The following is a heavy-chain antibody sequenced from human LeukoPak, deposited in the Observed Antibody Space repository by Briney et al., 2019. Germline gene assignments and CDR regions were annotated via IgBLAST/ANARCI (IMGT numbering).Heavy chain of an antibody. V-gene: IGHV4-4*07. D-gene: IGHD2-2*01. CDR2: IYTSGNT. J-gene: IGHJ2*01. CDR3: ARDALYCSSPTCCRYWYFDL. CDR1: GGSISGYY. Sequence: SETLSLTCTVSGGSISGYYWNWIRQPAGKGLEWIGRIYTSGNTNYNPSLKSRVTMSVDTSKNQSSLKLSSVTAADTAVYYCARDALYCSSPTCCRYWYFDLWGRGTLVTASS.